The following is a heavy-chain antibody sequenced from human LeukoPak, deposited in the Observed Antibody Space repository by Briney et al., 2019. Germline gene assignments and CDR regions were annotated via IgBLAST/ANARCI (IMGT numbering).Heavy chain of an antibody. CDR3: AKLAVINGY. J-gene: IGHJ4*02. V-gene: IGHV3-48*04. CDR1: GITFSNYG. CDR2: ITSTSSNI. Sequence: GGSLRLSCAASGITFSNYGMSWVRQAPGTGLESVSYITSTSSNIYYADSVKGRFTISRDNAKNSLYLQMNGLRAEDTAVYYCAKLAVINGYWGQGTLVTVSS. D-gene: IGHD1-1*01.